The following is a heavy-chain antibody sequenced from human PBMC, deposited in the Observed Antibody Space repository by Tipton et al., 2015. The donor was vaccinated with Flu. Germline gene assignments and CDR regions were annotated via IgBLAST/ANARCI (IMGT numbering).Heavy chain of an antibody. D-gene: IGHD2-15*01. CDR1: GFNFSTYS. CDR2: LSGSGART. J-gene: IGHJ4*02. Sequence: SLRLSCAASGFNFSTYSMAWVRQAPGKGLEWVSALSGSGARTFYADSVKGRFTISRDNSKNTLFLQMTYLREEDTAVYFCAKEMRTYIVFDHWGQGTVVTVSS. CDR3: AKEMRTYIVFDH. V-gene: IGHV3-23*01.